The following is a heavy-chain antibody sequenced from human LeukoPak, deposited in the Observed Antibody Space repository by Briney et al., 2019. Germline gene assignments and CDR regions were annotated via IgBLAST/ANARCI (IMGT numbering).Heavy chain of an antibody. CDR2: IIPIFGTA. CDR1: GGTLSSYA. D-gene: IGHD6-19*01. CDR3: ASGGATGAVAKDY. Sequence: EASVKVSCKASGGTLSSYAISWVRQAPGQGLEWMGGIIPIFGTANYAQKFQGRVTITADESTSTAYMELSSLRSEDTAVYYCASGGATGAVAKDYWGQGTLVTVSS. J-gene: IGHJ4*02. V-gene: IGHV1-69*01.